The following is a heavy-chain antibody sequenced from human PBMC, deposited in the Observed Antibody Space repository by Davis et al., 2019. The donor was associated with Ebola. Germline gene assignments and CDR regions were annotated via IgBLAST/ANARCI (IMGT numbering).Heavy chain of an antibody. CDR3: AREMATNLFYYGMDV. J-gene: IGHJ6*04. V-gene: IGHV1-3*01. D-gene: IGHD5-24*01. Sequence: AASVKVSCKASGYTFTSYAMHWVRQAPGQRLEWMGWINAGNGNTKYSQKFQGRVTMTRNTSISTAYMELSSLRSEDTAVYYCAREMATNLFYYGMDVWGKGTTVTVSS. CDR2: INAGNGNT. CDR1: GYTFTSYA.